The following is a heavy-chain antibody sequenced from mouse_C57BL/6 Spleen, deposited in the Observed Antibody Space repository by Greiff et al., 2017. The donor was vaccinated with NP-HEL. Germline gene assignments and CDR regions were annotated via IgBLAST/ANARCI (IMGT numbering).Heavy chain of an antibody. V-gene: IGHV14-4*01. CDR3: TTGGGHDAWFAY. Sequence: VQLQQSGAELVRPGASVKLSCTASGFNIKDDYMHWVKQRPEQGLEWIGWIDPENGDTEYASKFQGKATITADTSSNTAYLQLSSLTSEDTAVYYCTTGGGHDAWFAYWGQGTLVTVSA. CDR1: GFNIKDDY. CDR2: IDPENGDT. J-gene: IGHJ3*01. D-gene: IGHD2-2*01.